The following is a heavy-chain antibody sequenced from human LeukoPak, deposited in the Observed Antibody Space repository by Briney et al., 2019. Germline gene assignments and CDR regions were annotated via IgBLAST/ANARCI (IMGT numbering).Heavy chain of an antibody. V-gene: IGHV4-61*02. CDR1: GGSISRGSYY. CDR2: IYNSGST. Sequence: KSSQTLSLTCIVSGGSISRGSYYWNWIRQPAGKGLEWMGRIYNSGSTNYNPSLKSRVTISTDMSKNQFSLNLSSVTAADTAVYYCARQTFGALYFDSWGQGTLVTVSS. D-gene: IGHD3-10*01. CDR3: ARQTFGALYFDS. J-gene: IGHJ4*02.